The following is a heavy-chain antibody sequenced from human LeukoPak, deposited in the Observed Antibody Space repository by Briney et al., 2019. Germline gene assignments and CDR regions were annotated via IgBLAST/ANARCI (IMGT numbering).Heavy chain of an antibody. D-gene: IGHD5-12*01. CDR2: IKQDGSEK. Sequence: GGSLRLSCAASGFTFSSYWMSWVRQAPGKGLEWVANIKQDGSEKYYVDSVKGRFTISRDNAKNSLYLQMNSLRAEDTAVYYCASDPPYSGYDSGYFDYWGQGTLVTVSS. J-gene: IGHJ4*02. V-gene: IGHV3-7*01. CDR1: GFTFSSYW. CDR3: ASDPPYSGYDSGYFDY.